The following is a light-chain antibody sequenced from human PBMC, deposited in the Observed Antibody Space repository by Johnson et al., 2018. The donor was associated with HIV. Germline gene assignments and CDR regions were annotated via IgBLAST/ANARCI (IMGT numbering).Light chain of an antibody. CDR1: SSNIGNNY. CDR3: GTWDSSLGAYV. Sequence: QAVLTQPPSVSAAPGQKVTISCSGSSSNIGNNYVSWYQQIPGAVPKLLIYDNNKRPSGIPDRFSGSKSGTSATLGITGLQTGDEADYYCGTWDSSLGAYVFGTGTKVTVL. J-gene: IGLJ1*01. CDR2: DNN. V-gene: IGLV1-51*01.